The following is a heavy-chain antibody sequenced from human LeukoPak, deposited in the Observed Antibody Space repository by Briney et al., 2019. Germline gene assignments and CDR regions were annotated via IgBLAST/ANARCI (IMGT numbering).Heavy chain of an antibody. CDR1: GYSFTSYW. D-gene: IGHD3-22*01. V-gene: IGHV5-51*01. CDR3: AISAGYYDSSGPKNDAFDI. Sequence: GESLKISCKGSGYSFTSYWIGWVRQMPGKGLEWMGIIYPGDSDTRYSPSFQGQVTISADKSISTAYLQWSSLKASDTAMYYCAISAGYYDSSGPKNDAFDIWGQGTMVTVSS. J-gene: IGHJ3*02. CDR2: IYPGDSDT.